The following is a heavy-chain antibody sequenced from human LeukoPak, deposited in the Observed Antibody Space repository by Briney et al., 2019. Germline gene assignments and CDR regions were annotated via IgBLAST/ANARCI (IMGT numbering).Heavy chain of an antibody. CDR3: ARETAYSGYDAYYFDY. Sequence: ASVKVSCKASGGTFSSYAISWVRQAPGQGLEWMGGIIPIFGTANYAQKFQGRVTITTDESTSTAYMELSSLRSEDTAVYYCARETAYSGYDAYYFDYWGQGTLVTVSS. CDR1: GGTFSSYA. V-gene: IGHV1-69*05. J-gene: IGHJ4*02. CDR2: IIPIFGTA. D-gene: IGHD5-12*01.